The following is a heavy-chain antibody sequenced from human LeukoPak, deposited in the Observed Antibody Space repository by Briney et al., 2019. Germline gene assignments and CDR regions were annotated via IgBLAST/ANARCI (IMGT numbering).Heavy chain of an antibody. V-gene: IGHV3-49*03. D-gene: IGHD6-19*01. Sequence: PGGSLRLSCTASGFTFGDYAMSWFRQAPGKGLEWVGFIRSKAYGGTTEYAASVKGRFTISRDDSKSIAYLQMNSLKTEDTAVYYCTRDYVEQWPWDYYYGMDVWGQGTTVTVSS. CDR1: GFTFGDYA. J-gene: IGHJ6*02. CDR2: IRSKAYGGTT. CDR3: TRDYVEQWPWDYYYGMDV.